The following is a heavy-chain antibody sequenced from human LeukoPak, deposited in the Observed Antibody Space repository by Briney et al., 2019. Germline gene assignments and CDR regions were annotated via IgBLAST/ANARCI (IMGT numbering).Heavy chain of an antibody. CDR1: GFTFSSYA. Sequence: TGGSLRLSCAASGFTFSSYAMSWVRQAPGKGLEWVSAISGSGGSTYYADSVKGRFTISRDNSKNTLYLQMNSLRAEDTAVYYCAKDLPKDCSSTSCYSGAFDIWGQGTMVTVSS. CDR3: AKDLPKDCSSTSCYSGAFDI. D-gene: IGHD2-2*02. J-gene: IGHJ3*02. V-gene: IGHV3-23*01. CDR2: ISGSGGST.